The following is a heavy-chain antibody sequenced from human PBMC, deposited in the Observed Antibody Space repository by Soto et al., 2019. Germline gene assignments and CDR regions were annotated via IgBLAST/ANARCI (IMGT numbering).Heavy chain of an antibody. V-gene: IGHV4-34*01. CDR1: GGSFSGYY. J-gene: IGHJ6*02. D-gene: IGHD2-2*01. CDR2: INHSGST. Sequence: PSETLSLTCAVYGGSFSGYYWSWIRQPPGKGLEWIGEINHSGSTNYNPSLKSRVTISVDTSKNQFSLKLSSVTAADTAVYYCARGVVVALHYYYGMDVWGQGTTVTVSS. CDR3: ARGVVVALHYYYGMDV.